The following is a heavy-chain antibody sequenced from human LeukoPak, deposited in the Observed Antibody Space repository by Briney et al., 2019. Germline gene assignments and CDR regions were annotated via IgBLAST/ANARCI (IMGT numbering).Heavy chain of an antibody. J-gene: IGHJ5*02. D-gene: IGHD2-21*02. V-gene: IGHV4-31*01. CDR2: IHYSGST. CDR1: GGSISSGGYY. CDR3: ARTYMTSARFDP. Sequence: SQTLSLTCTVSGGSISSGGYYWSWIRQHPGKGLEWIGYIHYSGSTYYNPSLKSPIPISVDTSKNQFSLKLRYVTAADTAVYYCARTYMTSARFDPWGQGTLVTVSS.